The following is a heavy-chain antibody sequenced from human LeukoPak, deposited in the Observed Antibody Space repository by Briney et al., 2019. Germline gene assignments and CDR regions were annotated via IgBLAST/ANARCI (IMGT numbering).Heavy chain of an antibody. Sequence: TLSLTCTVSGGSISSYYWSWIRQPPGKALEWLALIYWDDDKRYSPSLKSRLIITKDTSKNQVVLTMTNMDPVDTATYYCAHSMILSFDYWGQGTLVTVSS. CDR1: GGSISSYYW. D-gene: IGHD3-22*01. CDR3: AHSMILSFDY. V-gene: IGHV2-5*08. CDR2: IYWDDDK. J-gene: IGHJ4*02.